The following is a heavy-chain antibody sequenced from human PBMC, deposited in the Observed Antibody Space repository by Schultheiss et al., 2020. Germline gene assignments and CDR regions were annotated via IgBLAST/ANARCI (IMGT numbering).Heavy chain of an antibody. D-gene: IGHD3-16*02. J-gene: IGHJ4*02. Sequence: SETLSLTCTVSGDSISSYYWTWIRQPPGKGLEWIGYIYYSGSTNYNPSLKSRVTISIDTSKNQFSLKLSSVTAADTAVYYCARGRPRFDYVWGSYRLDYWGQGTLVTVSS. CDR3: ARGRPRFDYVWGSYRLDY. CDR1: GDSISSYY. V-gene: IGHV4-59*01. CDR2: IYYSGST.